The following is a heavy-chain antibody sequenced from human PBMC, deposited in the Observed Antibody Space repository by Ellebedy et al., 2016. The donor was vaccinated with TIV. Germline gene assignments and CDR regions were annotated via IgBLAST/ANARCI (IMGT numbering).Heavy chain of an antibody. CDR3: ARECSGSWYYYYYGMDV. Sequence: AASVKVSCKASGYTFTGYYMHWVRQAPGQGLEWMGWINPNSGGTNYAQKFQGWVTMTRDTSISTAYMELSRLRSDDTAVYYCARECSGSWYYYYYGMDVWGQGTTVTVSS. V-gene: IGHV1-2*04. CDR2: INPNSGGT. J-gene: IGHJ6*02. D-gene: IGHD6-13*01. CDR1: GYTFTGYY.